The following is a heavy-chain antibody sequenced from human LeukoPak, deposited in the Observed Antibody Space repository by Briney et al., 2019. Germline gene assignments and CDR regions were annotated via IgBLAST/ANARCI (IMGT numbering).Heavy chain of an antibody. CDR1: GYTFTGYY. Sequence: ASVKVSCKASGYTFTGYYMHWVRQAPGQGLEWMGWINPNSGGTNYAQKFQGRVTMTRDTSISTAYMELSRLRSDDTAVYYCARSDYYLYYFDYWGQGTLVTVSS. D-gene: IGHD3-22*01. V-gene: IGHV1-2*02. J-gene: IGHJ4*02. CDR3: ARSDYYLYYFDY. CDR2: INPNSGGT.